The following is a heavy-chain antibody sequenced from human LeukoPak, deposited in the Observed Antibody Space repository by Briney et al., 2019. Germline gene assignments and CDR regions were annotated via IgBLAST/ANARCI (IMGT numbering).Heavy chain of an antibody. V-gene: IGHV4-4*07. CDR2: IYTSGST. CDR3: ARENSGSYREFDY. D-gene: IGHD1-26*01. J-gene: IGHJ4*02. CDR1: DGSISSYY. Sequence: SETLSLTCTVSDGSISSYYWSWIRQPAGKGLEWIGRIYTSGSTNYNASLKSRVSMSVDTSKNQFSLKLSSVTAADTAVFYCARENSGSYREFDYWGQGTLVTVSS.